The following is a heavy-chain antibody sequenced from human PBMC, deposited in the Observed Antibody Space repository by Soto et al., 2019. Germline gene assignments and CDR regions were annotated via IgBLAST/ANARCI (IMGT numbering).Heavy chain of an antibody. V-gene: IGHV4-59*01. CDR3: ASVTRTCISTSCYRYYYGMDV. CDR2: IYYSGTT. Sequence: SETLSLTCTVSGGSISSYYWSWIRQPPGRGLEWIGYIYYSGTTNTNPSLKSRVTISVDTSKNQFSLKLSSVTAADTAVYYCASVTRTCISTSCYRYYYGMDVWGQGTTVTVSS. J-gene: IGHJ6*02. D-gene: IGHD2-2*02. CDR1: GGSISSYY.